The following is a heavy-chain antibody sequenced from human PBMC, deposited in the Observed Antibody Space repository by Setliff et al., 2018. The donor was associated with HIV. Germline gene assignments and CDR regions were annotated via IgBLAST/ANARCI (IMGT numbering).Heavy chain of an antibody. Sequence: SETLSLTCSVSGVSISSHYWSWIRQPPGKGLEWIGYMFSGGTTKYNPSLESRVTISVDSSRNQFSLRLSSVTTADTAVYYCARDYIGPDALDIWGQGTMVTVS. J-gene: IGHJ3*02. V-gene: IGHV4-59*11. CDR2: MFSGGTT. CDR1: GVSISSHY. CDR3: ARDYIGPDALDI.